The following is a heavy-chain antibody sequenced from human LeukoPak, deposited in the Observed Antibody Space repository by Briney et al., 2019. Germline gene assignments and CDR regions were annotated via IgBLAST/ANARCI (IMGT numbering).Heavy chain of an antibody. CDR3: ARGAATRYYYDGSGYPKDAFDI. CDR1: GFTFSIYR. V-gene: IGHV3-21*01. CDR2: ISSDSTYI. Sequence: GGSLRLSCTAAGFTFSIYRMNWVRQAPGKGLEWVSSISSDSTYIYYTDSVKGRFTISRDNAKNSLYLQMNSLRAEDTAVYYCARGAATRYYYDGSGYPKDAFDIWGQGTMVTVSS. D-gene: IGHD3-22*01. J-gene: IGHJ3*02.